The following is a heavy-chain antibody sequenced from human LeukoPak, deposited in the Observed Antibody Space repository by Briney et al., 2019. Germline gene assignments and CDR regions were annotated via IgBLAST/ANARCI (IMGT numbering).Heavy chain of an antibody. CDR3: ARDLTVLIYYYYGMDV. D-gene: IGHD3-16*01. V-gene: IGHV1-2*02. J-gene: IGHJ6*02. Sequence: ASVKVSCKASGYTFTGYYMHWVRQAPGQGLEWMGWINPNSGGTNYAQKFQGRVTMTRDTSISTAYMELSRLRSDDTAVYYCARDLTVLIYYYYGMDVWGQGTTVTVSS. CDR1: GYTFTGYY. CDR2: INPNSGGT.